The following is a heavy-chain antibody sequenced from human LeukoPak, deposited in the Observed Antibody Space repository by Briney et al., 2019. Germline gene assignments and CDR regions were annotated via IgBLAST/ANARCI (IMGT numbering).Heavy chain of an antibody. CDR1: GYTFTNYD. D-gene: IGHD3-22*01. V-gene: IGHV1-8*01. CDR3: ARSYYYDSGFDY. Sequence: GASVKVSCKASGYTFTNYDINWVRQATGQGLEWMGWMNPNSGNTGYAQKFQGRVTMTRNTSISTAYMELSSLRSEDTAVYYCARSYYYDSGFDYWGQGTLVTVSS. J-gene: IGHJ4*02. CDR2: MNPNSGNT.